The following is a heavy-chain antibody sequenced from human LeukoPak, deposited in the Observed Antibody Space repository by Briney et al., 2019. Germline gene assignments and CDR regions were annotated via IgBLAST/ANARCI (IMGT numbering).Heavy chain of an antibody. V-gene: IGHV3-7*01. J-gene: IGHJ4*02. CDR3: ARDRRDSSGYYRFDY. Sequence: GGSLRLSCAASGFTFSSYGMSWVRQAPGKGLEWVANIKQDGSEKYYADTVKGRFTISRDNSKNTLYLQMNSLRAEDTAVYYCARDRRDSSGYYRFDYWGQGTLVTVSS. CDR1: GFTFSSYG. CDR2: IKQDGSEK. D-gene: IGHD3-22*01.